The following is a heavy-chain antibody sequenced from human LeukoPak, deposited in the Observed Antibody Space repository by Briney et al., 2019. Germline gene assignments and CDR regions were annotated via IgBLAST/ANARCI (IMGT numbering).Heavy chain of an antibody. J-gene: IGHJ3*02. CDR3: AKVVSGDDAFDI. CDR1: GFTFSNYG. Sequence: GGSLRLSCAASGFTFSNYGMRWVRQAPGKGLEWVAVISYDGSNKYYADSVKGRFTISRDNSKNTLYLQMNSLRAEDTAVYYCAKVVSGDDAFDIWGQGTMVTVS. CDR2: ISYDGSNK. V-gene: IGHV3-30*18. D-gene: IGHD3-10*01.